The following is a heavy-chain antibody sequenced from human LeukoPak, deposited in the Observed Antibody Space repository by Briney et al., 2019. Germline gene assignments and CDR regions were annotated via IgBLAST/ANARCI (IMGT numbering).Heavy chain of an antibody. CDR1: GGSFSGYY. CDR3: ARLPLRITMVRGVISFDY. CDR2: INHSGST. J-gene: IGHJ4*02. V-gene: IGHV4-34*01. Sequence: SETLSLTCAVYGGSFSGYYWSWIRQPPGKGLDWIGEINHSGSTNYNPSLKSRVTISVDTSKNQFSLKLSSVTAADTAVYYCARLPLRITMVRGVISFDYWGQGTLVTVSS. D-gene: IGHD3-10*01.